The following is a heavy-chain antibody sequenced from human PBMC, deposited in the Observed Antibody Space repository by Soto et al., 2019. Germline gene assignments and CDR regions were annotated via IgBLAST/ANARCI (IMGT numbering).Heavy chain of an antibody. CDR3: ARAVSEYSSSWYDY. CDR1: GYTFTSSY. V-gene: IGHV1-46*01. CDR2: INPSGGST. J-gene: IGHJ4*02. D-gene: IGHD6-13*01. Sequence: ASVKVSCKASGYTFTSSYLHWVLQAPGQGLEWMGMINPSGGSTSYTQKFQGRVTMTRDTSTSTVYMELSSLRSEDTAVYYCARAVSEYSSSWYDYWGQGTLVTVSS.